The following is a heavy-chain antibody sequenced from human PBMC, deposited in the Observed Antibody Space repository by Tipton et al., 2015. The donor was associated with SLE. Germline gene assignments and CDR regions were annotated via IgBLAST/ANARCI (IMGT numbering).Heavy chain of an antibody. D-gene: IGHD5-18*01. J-gene: IGHJ6*03. CDR3: ARAKRGGHTAMAWAGLEFLKDYYMDV. CDR2: GYYGGST. Sequence: TLSLTCTVSGGSISSYYWCWVRQPPGKGRWWIGNGYYGGSTNYDPPLQSRVTESLDTSKQQFSLKLSSVTPADTAVYYCARAKRGGHTAMAWAGLEFLKDYYMDVWGKGTTVTVSS. CDR1: GGSISSYY. V-gene: IGHV4-59*01.